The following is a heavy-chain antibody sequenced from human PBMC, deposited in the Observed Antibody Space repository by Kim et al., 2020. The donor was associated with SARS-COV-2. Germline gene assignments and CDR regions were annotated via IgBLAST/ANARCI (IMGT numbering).Heavy chain of an antibody. CDR3: ARDKDSRVYYYDSSGYYTFDY. J-gene: IGHJ4*02. V-gene: IGHV3-11*01. CDR1: GFTFSDYY. D-gene: IGHD3-22*01. CDR2: ISSSGSTI. Sequence: GGSLRLSCAASGFTFSDYYMSWIRQAPGKGLEWVSYISSSGSTIYYADSVKGRFTISRDNAKNSLYLQMNSLRAEDTAVYYCARDKDSRVYYYDSSGYYTFDYWGQGTLVTVSS.